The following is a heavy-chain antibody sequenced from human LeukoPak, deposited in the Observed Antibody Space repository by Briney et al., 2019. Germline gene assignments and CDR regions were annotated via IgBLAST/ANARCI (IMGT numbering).Heavy chain of an antibody. D-gene: IGHD3-9*01. J-gene: IGHJ4*02. CDR1: GFTVSSNY. Sequence: GGSLRLSCAASGFTVSSNYMSWVRQAPGKGLEWVSVIYSGGSTYYADSVKGRFTISRDNSKNTLYLQMNSLRAEDTAVYYCAREGRYFDWPTSFDYWGQGTLVTVSS. CDR2: IYSGGST. CDR3: AREGRYFDWPTSFDY. V-gene: IGHV3-66*01.